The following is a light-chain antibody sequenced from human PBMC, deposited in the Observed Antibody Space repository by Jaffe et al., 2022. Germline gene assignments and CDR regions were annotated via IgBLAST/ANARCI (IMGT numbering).Light chain of an antibody. V-gene: IGKV1-5*03. CDR2: KAS. Sequence: DIQMTQSPSTLSASVGDRVTITCRASQSIIRWLAWYQQKPGKAPKLLMYKASSLESGVPSRFSGSGSGTEFTLTISSLQPDDFATYYCQQYNSFPLTFGGGTKVEIK. CDR1: QSIIRW. CDR3: QQYNSFPLT. J-gene: IGKJ4*01.